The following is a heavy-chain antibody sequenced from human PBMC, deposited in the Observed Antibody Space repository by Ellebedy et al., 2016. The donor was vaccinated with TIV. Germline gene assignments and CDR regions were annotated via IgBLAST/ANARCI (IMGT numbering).Heavy chain of an antibody. J-gene: IGHJ4*02. V-gene: IGHV4-39*07. Sequence: MPSETLSLTCTVSGVSMTSDDQYGCWIRQATGKGLDWIGSIHHGGGTYYNPSLESRSTISLDTSKNQFSLRLTSVHAADTAVYYYARARGQYLYGSGSYFTNWGQGEMVTVSS. D-gene: IGHD3-10*01. CDR3: ARARGQYLYGSGSYFTN. CDR2: IHHGGGT. CDR1: GVSMTSDDQY.